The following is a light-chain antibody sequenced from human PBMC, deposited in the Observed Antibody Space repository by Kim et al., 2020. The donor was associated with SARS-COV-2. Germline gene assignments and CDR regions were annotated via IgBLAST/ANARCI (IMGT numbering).Light chain of an antibody. CDR3: QSYDSSLSGYVV. V-gene: IGLV1-40*01. Sequence: QSVLTQPPSVSGAPGQRVTISCTGSSSHIGAGYDVHWYQQLPGTAPKLLIHGNSNRPSGVPDRFSGSKSGTSASLAITGLQAEDEADYYCQSYDSSLSGYVVFGGGTQLTVL. CDR1: SSHIGAGYD. CDR2: GNS. J-gene: IGLJ2*01.